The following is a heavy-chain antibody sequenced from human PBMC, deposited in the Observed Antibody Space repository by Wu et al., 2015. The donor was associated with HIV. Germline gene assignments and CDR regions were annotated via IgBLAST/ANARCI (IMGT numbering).Heavy chain of an antibody. CDR3: ARDFHREFDL. CDR1: GYTFTAYY. Sequence: QVQLVQSGAEVKKPGASVKVSCQASGYTFTAYYIHWVRQAPGQGLEWLGWISPNTGDTTFAQNFQGRVTMTRDTSISTAYMDLRRLRSDDTAVYYCARDFHREFDLWGRGNPGHRLL. V-gene: IGHV1-2*02. J-gene: IGHJ4*02. CDR2: ISPNTGDT.